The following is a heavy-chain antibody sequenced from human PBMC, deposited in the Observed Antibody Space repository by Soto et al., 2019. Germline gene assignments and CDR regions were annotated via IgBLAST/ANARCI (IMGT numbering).Heavy chain of an antibody. V-gene: IGHV2-70*11. Sequence: GSGPTLVNPTQTLTLTCTFSGSSLSTSGTCVSWIRQPPGKALEWLARIDWDDDKYYSTSLKTRLTISKDTSKNQVVLTMTNMDPVDTATYYCARLVVVAATGTNWFDPWGQGTLVTVSS. CDR2: IDWDDDK. CDR3: ARLVVVAATGTNWFDP. CDR1: GSSLSTSGTC. D-gene: IGHD2-15*01. J-gene: IGHJ5*02.